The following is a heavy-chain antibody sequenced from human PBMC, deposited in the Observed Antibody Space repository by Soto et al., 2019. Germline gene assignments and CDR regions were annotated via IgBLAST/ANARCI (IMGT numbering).Heavy chain of an antibody. V-gene: IGHV2-26*01. J-gene: IGHJ6*02. CDR3: ARMNVDSYQFYYAMDV. Sequence: SGPTLVNPTETLTLACTVSGFSLTTGKMGVSWIRQPPGKALEWLAHIFSDNERSYSTSLQGRLTISKDTSGSQVVLSMTNVDPVDTATYYCARMNVDSYQFYYAMDVWGQGTTVTVSS. D-gene: IGHD4-17*01. CDR2: IFSDNER. CDR1: GFSLTTGKMG.